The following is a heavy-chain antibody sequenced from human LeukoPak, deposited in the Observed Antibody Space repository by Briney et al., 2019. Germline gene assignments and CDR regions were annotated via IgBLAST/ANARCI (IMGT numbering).Heavy chain of an antibody. D-gene: IGHD2-15*01. J-gene: IGHJ5*02. CDR2: NSSNLSYI. V-gene: IGHV3-21*01. CDR3: ARARYCSGGSCYSPAHPGQSDP. CDR1: GFAFSSYS. Sequence: VGSLRFSCAASGFAFSSYSMNAVLQATAKGLECFSPNSSNLSYINFAGSVKGRFTISRDNAKNSLYLQMNSLRAEDTAVYYCARARYCSGGSCYSPAHPGQSDPWGEGTLVTVSS.